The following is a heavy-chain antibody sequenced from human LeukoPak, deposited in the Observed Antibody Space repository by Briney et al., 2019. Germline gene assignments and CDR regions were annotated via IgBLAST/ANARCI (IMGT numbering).Heavy chain of an antibody. J-gene: IGHJ4*02. Sequence: PGGSLRLSCTVSGFTFSSYGMSWVRQAPGKGLEWVSAISGSGGSTYYADSVKGRFTISRDNSKNTLYLQMNSLRAEDTAVYYCAKTRGYSGYEARDYWGQGTLVTVSS. CDR3: AKTRGYSGYEARDY. CDR2: ISGSGGST. CDR1: GFTFSSYG. V-gene: IGHV3-23*01. D-gene: IGHD5-12*01.